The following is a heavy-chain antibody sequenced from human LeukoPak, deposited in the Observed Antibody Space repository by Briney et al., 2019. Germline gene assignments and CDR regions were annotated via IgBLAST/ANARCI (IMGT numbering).Heavy chain of an antibody. Sequence: HPGGSPELSCETSGFTFINYAMNWVRQAPEKGLEWVSTVSGPGTTTYYADTVKGRFTVSRDNSKNTVFLQMDSLRAEDTAVYYCATRRTGNYFATFDYSGQGILVTVFS. CDR3: ATRRTGNYFATFDY. J-gene: IGHJ4*02. CDR2: VSGPGTTT. D-gene: IGHD3-22*01. CDR1: GFTFINYA. V-gene: IGHV3-23*01.